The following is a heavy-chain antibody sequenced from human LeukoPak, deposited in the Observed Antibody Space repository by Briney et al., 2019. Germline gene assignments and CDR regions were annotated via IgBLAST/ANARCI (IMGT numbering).Heavy chain of an antibody. CDR3: ARGQASGSYWGIDY. CDR1: GFTFSSYA. D-gene: IGHD3-10*01. V-gene: IGHV3-23*01. J-gene: IGHJ4*02. CDR2: MSGSGGST. Sequence: GGSLRLSCAASGFTFSSYAMSWVRQAPGKGLEWVSGMSGSGGSTYYADSVKGRFTISRDNAKNSLYVQMNSLRAEDTAVYYCARGQASGSYWGIDYWGQGTLVTVSS.